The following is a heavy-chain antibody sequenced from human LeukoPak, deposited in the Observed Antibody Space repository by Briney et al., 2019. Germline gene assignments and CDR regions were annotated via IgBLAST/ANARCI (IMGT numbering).Heavy chain of an antibody. CDR2: INPNSGGT. J-gene: IGHJ3*02. CDR1: GYTFTSYS. D-gene: IGHD3-10*01. Sequence: ASVKVSCKASGYTFTSYSIHWVRQAPGQGLEWMGWINPNSGGTNYAQKFQGRVTMTRDTSISTAYMDMSSLRSDDTAVYYCARNLWFGESSDAFDMWGQGTMVTVSS. CDR3: ARNLWFGESSDAFDM. V-gene: IGHV1-2*02.